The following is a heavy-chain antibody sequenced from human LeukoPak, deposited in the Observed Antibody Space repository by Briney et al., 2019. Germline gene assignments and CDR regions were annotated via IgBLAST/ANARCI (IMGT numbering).Heavy chain of an antibody. CDR3: ARHGSYYDY. CDR1: GGSISSSSYY. J-gene: IGHJ4*02. D-gene: IGHD3-10*01. CDR2: IYYSGST. Sequence: SETLSLTCTVSGGSISSSSYYWGWIRQPPGKGLEWIGSIYYSGSTYYNPSLKSRVTVSVDTSKNQFSLKLSSVTAADTAVYYCARHGSYYDYWGQGTLVTASS. V-gene: IGHV4-39*01.